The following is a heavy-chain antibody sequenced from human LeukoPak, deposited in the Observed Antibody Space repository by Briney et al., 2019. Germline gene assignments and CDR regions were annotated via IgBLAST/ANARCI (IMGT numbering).Heavy chain of an antibody. D-gene: IGHD2-21*02. J-gene: IGHJ3*02. CDR2: INHSGST. Sequence: PSETLSLTCAVYGGSFSGYYWSWIRQPPGKGLEWIGEINHSGSTNYNPSLKSRVTISVDTSKNQFSLKLSSVTAADTAVYYCARRALVVVTYIAAFDIWGQGTMVTVSS. V-gene: IGHV4-34*01. CDR1: GGSFSGYY. CDR3: ARRALVVVTYIAAFDI.